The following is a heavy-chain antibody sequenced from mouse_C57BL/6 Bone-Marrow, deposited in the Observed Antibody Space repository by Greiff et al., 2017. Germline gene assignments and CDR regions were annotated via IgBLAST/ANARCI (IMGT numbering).Heavy chain of an antibody. D-gene: IGHD4-1*01. V-gene: IGHV1-80*01. J-gene: IGHJ2*01. CDR1: GYAFSTYW. CDR2: IYPGDGDT. CDR3: ARDWDYFDY. Sequence: QVHVKQSGAELVKPGASVKISCKVSGYAFSTYWMNWVKQRPGKGLEWIGQIYPGDGDTNYNGKFKGKDTLTADKSSSTAYMQLSSLTSEDSAVYFCARDWDYFDYWGQGTTLTVSS.